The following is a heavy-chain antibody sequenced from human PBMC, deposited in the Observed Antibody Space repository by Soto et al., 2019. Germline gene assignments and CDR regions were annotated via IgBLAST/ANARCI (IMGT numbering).Heavy chain of an antibody. CDR1: GGSFSGYY. V-gene: IGHV4-34*01. J-gene: IGHJ6*02. CDR2: INHSGST. Sequence: SETLSLTCAVYGGSFSGYYWSWIRQPPGKGLEWIGEINHSGSTNYNPSLKSRVTISVDTSKNQFSLKLSSVTAADTAVYYCARGQGRMDVWGQGTTVTGLL. D-gene: IGHD1-26*01. CDR3: ARGQGRMDV.